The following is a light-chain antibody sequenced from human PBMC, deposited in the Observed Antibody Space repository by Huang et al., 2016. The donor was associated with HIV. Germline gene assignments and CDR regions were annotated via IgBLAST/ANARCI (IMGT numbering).Light chain of an antibody. J-gene: IGKJ3*01. V-gene: IGKV3-15*01. CDR3: QQYNNWPPEET. CDR1: QSVSSN. Sequence: EIVMTQSPATLSVSPAERATLSCRASQSVSSNLAWYQQKPGQAPRLLIYGASTRAKGIPARFIGSGSGTEFTLTISSLQSADFAVYYCQQYNNWPPEETFGPGTRVDMK. CDR2: GAS.